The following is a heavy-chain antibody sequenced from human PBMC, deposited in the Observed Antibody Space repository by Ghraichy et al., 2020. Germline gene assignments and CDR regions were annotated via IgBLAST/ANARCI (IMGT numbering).Heavy chain of an antibody. V-gene: IGHV3-74*01. CDR1: GFTFSSYW. CDR2: INSDGSST. Sequence: GGSLRLSCAASGFTFSSYWMHWVRQAPGKGLVWVSRINSDGSSTSYADSVKGRFTISRDNAKNTLYLQMNSLRAEDTAVYYCARLQINGSGSYRFDIWGQGTMVTVSS. J-gene: IGHJ3*02. CDR3: ARLQINGSGSYRFDI. D-gene: IGHD3-10*01.